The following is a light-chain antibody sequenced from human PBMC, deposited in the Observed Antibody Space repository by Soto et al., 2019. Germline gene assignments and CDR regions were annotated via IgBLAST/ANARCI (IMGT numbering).Light chain of an antibody. J-gene: IGKJ1*01. Sequence: DIQMTKSPSTLSASVGDRVTITCRASQSISSWLAWYQQKPGKAHKLLIYDASSLESGAPSRFSGSGSGTEFTLTISSLQPDDFATYYCQQYNSYSMTFGQGNKLEIK. V-gene: IGKV1-5*01. CDR2: DAS. CDR1: QSISSW. CDR3: QQYNSYSMT.